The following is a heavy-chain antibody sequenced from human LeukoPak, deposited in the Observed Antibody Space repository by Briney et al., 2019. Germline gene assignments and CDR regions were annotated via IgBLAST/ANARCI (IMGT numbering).Heavy chain of an antibody. Sequence: GGTLRLSCAVSGFSFSRYSMTWVRQAPGRGLEGVANINEDRSEKKYVDPVKGRSSISRDNAERSLYLQMNSLRAEDTAVYYCARPGAGGENYFRYYYDQWGQGTLVTVSS. D-gene: IGHD2/OR15-2a*01. CDR3: ARPGAGGENYFRYYYDQ. V-gene: IGHV3-7*01. CDR1: GFSFSRYS. J-gene: IGHJ4*02. CDR2: INEDRSEK.